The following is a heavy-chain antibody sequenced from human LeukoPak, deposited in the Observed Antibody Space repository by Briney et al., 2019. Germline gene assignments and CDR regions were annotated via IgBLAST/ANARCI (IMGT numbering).Heavy chain of an antibody. CDR1: GGTFSSYA. D-gene: IGHD3-22*01. V-gene: IGHV1-69*13. J-gene: IGHJ4*02. CDR2: IIPIFGTA. Sequence: ASVKVSCKASGGTFSSYAISWVRQAPGQGLEWMGGIIPIFGTANYAQKFQGRVTITADESTSTAYMELSSLRSEDTAVYYCASRRYDSSYFDYWGQGTLVTVSS. CDR3: ASRRYDSSYFDY.